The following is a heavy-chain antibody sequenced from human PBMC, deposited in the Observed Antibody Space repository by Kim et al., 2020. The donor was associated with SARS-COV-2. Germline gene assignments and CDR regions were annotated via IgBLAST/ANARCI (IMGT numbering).Heavy chain of an antibody. CDR2: ISSSSSTT. V-gene: IGHV3-48*04. Sequence: GGSLRLSCAASEFTFSDYSMNWVRQAPGKGLEWVSYISSSSSTTYHADSVKGRFTISRDNAKKSLYLQMNSLRAEDTAVYYCAREQYGYYGLDVWGQGTTVTVSS. CDR3: AREQYGYYGLDV. J-gene: IGHJ6*02. CDR1: EFTFSDYS. D-gene: IGHD4-17*01.